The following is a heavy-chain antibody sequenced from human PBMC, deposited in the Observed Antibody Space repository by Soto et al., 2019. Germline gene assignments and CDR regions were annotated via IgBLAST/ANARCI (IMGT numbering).Heavy chain of an antibody. CDR1: GLIFSDVW. V-gene: IGHV3-15*01. CDR3: TTSNLGVDF. J-gene: IGHJ4*02. CDR2: IKTKPDDGTI. Sequence: LRLSCAASGLIFSDVWMTWVRQAPGKGLEWVGRIKTKPDDGTIDYAAPVRGRFTISRDDSKNTLYLQMTSLTPDGTGVYYCTTSNLGVDFWGPGTLVTVSS. D-gene: IGHD1-1*01.